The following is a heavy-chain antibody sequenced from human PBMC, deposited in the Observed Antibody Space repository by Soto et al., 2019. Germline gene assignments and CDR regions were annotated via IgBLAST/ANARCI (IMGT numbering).Heavy chain of an antibody. CDR3: ARDAGELPVVTVGVFVF. J-gene: IGHJ1*01. CDR2: FSGSGDTT. V-gene: IGHV3-23*01. D-gene: IGHD3-22*01. CDR1: GFTFSNYA. Sequence: SGGSLRLSCAASGFTFSNYAMSWVRQAPGKGLEWVSAFSGSGDTTFYADSVKGRFTVSRDNSKKTLYLQLNSLRDEDTAVYYCARDAGELPVVTVGVFVFWGRGTLVTGSS.